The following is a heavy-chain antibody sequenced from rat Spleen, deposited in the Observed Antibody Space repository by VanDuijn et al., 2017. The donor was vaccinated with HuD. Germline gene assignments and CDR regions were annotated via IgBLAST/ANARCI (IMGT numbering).Heavy chain of an antibody. CDR3: ARQRGNSGYGY. CDR1: GFTFSDYY. D-gene: IGHD4-3*01. V-gene: IGHV5-22*01. J-gene: IGHJ2*01. Sequence: EVQLVESDGGLVQPGRSLKLSCTASGFTFSDYYMAWVRQAPKKGLEWVAYISYEGRSTDYGDSVKGRFTISRDHAKSTLYLQMNSLRSEDTATYYGARQRGNSGYGYWGQGVMVTVSS. CDR2: ISYEGRST.